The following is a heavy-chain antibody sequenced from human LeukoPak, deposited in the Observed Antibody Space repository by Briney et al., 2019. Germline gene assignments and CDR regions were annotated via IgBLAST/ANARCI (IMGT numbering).Heavy chain of an antibody. J-gene: IGHJ4*02. D-gene: IGHD3-16*01. V-gene: IGHV3-30*02. CDR3: ANIPNSFVPDY. CDR2: EQKDGSYK. Sequence: GGSLSLFCATSEFSFSSHGTLWARQAPGRGLEWVAFEQKDGSYKKYADSVKGRFTISRDNSKNTLYLQMNSLRVEDTGVYYCANIPNSFVPDYWGQGSLVTVSS. CDR1: EFSFSSHG.